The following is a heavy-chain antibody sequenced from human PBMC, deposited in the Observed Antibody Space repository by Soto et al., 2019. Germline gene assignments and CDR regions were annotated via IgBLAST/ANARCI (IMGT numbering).Heavy chain of an antibody. CDR1: GDSISSSTFY. J-gene: IGHJ6*03. D-gene: IGHD1-26*01. CDR3: ARPGRTRHYYYYMDV. CDR2: IYSSGNA. V-gene: IGHV4-39*01. Sequence: SETLSLTCTVSGDSISSSTFYWAWIRQPPGKGLEWIGSIYSSGNAYYNPSLKSRVTMSVDTSKSQFSLKLNSVTAADTAVYFCARPGRTRHYYYYMDVWGKGTTVTVSS.